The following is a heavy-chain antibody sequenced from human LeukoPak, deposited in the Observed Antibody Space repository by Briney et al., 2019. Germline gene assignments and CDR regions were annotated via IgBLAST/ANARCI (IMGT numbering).Heavy chain of an antibody. CDR1: GFTFSSYN. V-gene: IGHV3-48*01. CDR3: ARVFESGSQAYFYYMDV. CDR2: ISSSSTI. J-gene: IGHJ6*03. D-gene: IGHD3-10*01. Sequence: PGGSLRLSCAASGFTFSSYNMNWVRQAPGKGLEWVSYISSSSTIYYADSVKGRFTISRDNAKNSLYLQMNSLRAEDTAGYDCARVFESGSQAYFYYMDVWGKGTTVTISS.